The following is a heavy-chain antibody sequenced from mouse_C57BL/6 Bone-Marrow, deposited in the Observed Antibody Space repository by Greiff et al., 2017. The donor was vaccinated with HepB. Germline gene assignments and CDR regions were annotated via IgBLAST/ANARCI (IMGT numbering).Heavy chain of an antibody. Sequence: EVKLLESGGGLVKPGGSLKLSCAASGFTFSSYAMSWVRQTPEKRLEWVATISDGGSYTYYPDNVKGRFTISRDNAKNNLYLQMSHLKSEDTAMYYCAREGNYGSSYWYFDVWGTGTTVTISS. V-gene: IGHV5-4*01. D-gene: IGHD1-1*01. CDR3: AREGNYGSSYWYFDV. CDR2: ISDGGSYT. J-gene: IGHJ1*03. CDR1: GFTFSSYA.